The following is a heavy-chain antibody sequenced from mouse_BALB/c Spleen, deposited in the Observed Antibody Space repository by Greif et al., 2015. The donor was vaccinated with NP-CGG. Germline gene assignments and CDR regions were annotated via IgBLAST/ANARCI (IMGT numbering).Heavy chain of an antibody. D-gene: IGHD1-1*01. CDR2: ISYSGST. J-gene: IGHJ2*01. V-gene: IGHV3-8*02. CDR3: ARYYYGSSYCFDY. Sequence: EVQLQQSGPRLVKPSQTLSLTCSVTGDSITSGYWNWIRKFPGNKLEYMGYISYSGSTYYNPSLKSRISITRDTSKNQYYLQLNSVTTEDTATYYCARYYYGSSYCFDYWGQGTTLTVSS. CDR1: GDSITSGY.